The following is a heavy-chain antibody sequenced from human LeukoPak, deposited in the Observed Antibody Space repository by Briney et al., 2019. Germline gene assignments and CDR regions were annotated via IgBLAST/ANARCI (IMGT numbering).Heavy chain of an antibody. CDR1: GDDFTSHW. CDR2: IYPGDSDT. Sequence: GESLKISCKDSGDDFTSHWIGWVRQMPGKGLEWMVIIYPGDSDTRYSPSFQGQVTISADKSISTAYLQWSSLKASDSAMYYCARHDSSGFPNYWGQGTLVTVSS. D-gene: IGHD3-22*01. V-gene: IGHV5-51*01. J-gene: IGHJ4*02. CDR3: ARHDSSGFPNY.